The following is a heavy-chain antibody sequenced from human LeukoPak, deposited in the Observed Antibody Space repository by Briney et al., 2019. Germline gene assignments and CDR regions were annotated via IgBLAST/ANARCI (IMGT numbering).Heavy chain of an antibody. D-gene: IGHD6-6*01. J-gene: IGHJ4*02. V-gene: IGHV4-61*05. CDR2: IYYSGST. CDR3: ARGYSSSSGRPDY. Sequence: SETLSLTCSVYGDSISSSSYYWAWIRQPPGKGLEWIGYIYYSGSTNYNPSLKSRVTISVDTSKKQFSLKLSSVTAADTAVYYCARGYSSSSGRPDYWGQGTLVTVSS. CDR1: GDSISSSSYY.